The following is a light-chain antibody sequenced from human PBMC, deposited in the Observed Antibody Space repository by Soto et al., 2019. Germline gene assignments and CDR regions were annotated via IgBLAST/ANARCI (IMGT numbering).Light chain of an antibody. CDR1: SSDVGSYNL. Sequence: QSVLTQPASVSGSPGQSITISCTGTSSDVGSYNLVSWYQQHPGKAPKLMIYEDNKRPSGVSNRFSGSKSGNTASLTISGLQAEDEADYYCSSYASSSTRVFGGGPRSPS. CDR2: EDN. V-gene: IGLV2-23*01. J-gene: IGLJ3*02. CDR3: SSYASSSTRV.